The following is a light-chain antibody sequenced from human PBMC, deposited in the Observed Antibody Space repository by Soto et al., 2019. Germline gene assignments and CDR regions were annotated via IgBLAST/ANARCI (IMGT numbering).Light chain of an antibody. CDR2: GAS. V-gene: IGKV3-15*01. J-gene: IGKJ1*01. CDR1: QSLSSD. Sequence: EIVITQAPATLSVSPWERATLSCRASQSLSSDLAWYQQKVGQAPRLLIYGASTRATGIPARYSGSGSGTEFNFTISSLQSEDFAVYYCQQYNKWPRTFGQGTKVDIK. CDR3: QQYNKWPRT.